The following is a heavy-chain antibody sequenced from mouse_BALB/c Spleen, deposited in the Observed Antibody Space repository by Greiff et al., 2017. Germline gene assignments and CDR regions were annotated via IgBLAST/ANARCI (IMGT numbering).Heavy chain of an antibody. V-gene: IGHV5-15*02. CDR1: GFTFSDYG. D-gene: IGHD1-1*01. Sequence: EVQLVESGGGLVQPGGSRKLSCAASGFTFSDYGMAWVRQAPGKGPEWVAFISNLAYSIYYADTVTGRFTISRENAKNTLYLEMSSLRSEDTAMYYCARDLYYGSSYTFAYWGQGTLVTVSA. J-gene: IGHJ3*01. CDR3: ARDLYYGSSYTFAY. CDR2: ISNLAYSI.